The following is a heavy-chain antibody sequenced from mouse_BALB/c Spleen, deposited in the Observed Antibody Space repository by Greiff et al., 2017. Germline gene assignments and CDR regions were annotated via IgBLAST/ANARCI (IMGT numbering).Heavy chain of an antibody. D-gene: IGHD2-3*01. CDR3: ARDGYWYFDV. V-gene: IGHV1-4*02. Sequence: VQLKQSAAELARPGASVKMSCKASGYTFTSYTMHWVKQRPGQGLEWIGYINPSSGYTEYNQKFKDKTTLTADKSSSTAYMQLSSLTSEDSAVYYCARDGYWYFDVWGAGTTVTVSS. CDR2: INPSSGYT. J-gene: IGHJ1*01. CDR1: GYTFTSYT.